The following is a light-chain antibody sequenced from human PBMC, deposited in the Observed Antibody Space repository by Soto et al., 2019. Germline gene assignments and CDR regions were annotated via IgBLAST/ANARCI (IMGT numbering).Light chain of an antibody. Sequence: EIVLTQSPGTLSLSPGERATLSCRASQSVSSSYLAWYQQKPGQAPRLLIYGASSRPTGIPDRFSGSVSGTDFTLTISRLEPEDFAVYYCQQYGSSPPSTFGPGTKVDIK. CDR1: QSVSSSY. V-gene: IGKV3-20*01. CDR3: QQYGSSPPST. J-gene: IGKJ3*01. CDR2: GAS.